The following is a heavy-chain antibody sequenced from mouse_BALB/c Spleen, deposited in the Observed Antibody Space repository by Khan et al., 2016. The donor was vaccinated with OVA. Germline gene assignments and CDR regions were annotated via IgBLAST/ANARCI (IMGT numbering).Heavy chain of an antibody. Sequence: IQLVQSGPELKKPGETVKISCKASGYTFTNYGMNWVKQPPGKGLKWMGWINTYTGEPTYVDDFKGRFAFSLETSASTAYLQINNLKNEDTATYFCARGYWYFDVWGAGTTVTVSS. V-gene: IGHV9-3-1*01. CDR1: GYTFTNYG. D-gene: IGHD2-2*01. J-gene: IGHJ1*01. CDR3: ARGYWYFDV. CDR2: INTYTGEP.